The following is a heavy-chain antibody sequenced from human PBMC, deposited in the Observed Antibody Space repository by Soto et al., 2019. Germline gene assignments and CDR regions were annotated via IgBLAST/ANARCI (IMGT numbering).Heavy chain of an antibody. CDR3: AIEHRRVASHASDI. V-gene: IGHV1-46*01. J-gene: IGHJ3*02. CDR1: GYTFTSYY. CDR2: INPSGGST. Sequence: TSVKVSCKASGYTFTSYYMHWVRQAPGQRLEWMGIINPSGGSTSYAQKYQGRVTMTRDTSTSTVYMALSSLRSEDTSVYYCAIEHRRVASHASDIWGKGTMVTVSS. D-gene: IGHD2-15*01.